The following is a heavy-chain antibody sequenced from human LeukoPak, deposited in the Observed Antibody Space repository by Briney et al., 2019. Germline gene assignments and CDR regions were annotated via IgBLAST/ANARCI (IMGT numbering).Heavy chain of an antibody. CDR3: ARGTDYYDSSGPFDY. J-gene: IGHJ4*02. CDR1: GYTFTSYG. D-gene: IGHD3-22*01. CDR2: ISAYNGNT. Sequence: ASVKVSCKASGYTFTSYGISWVRQAPGQGLEWMGWISAYNGNTNYAQKLQGRVTMTTDTSTSTAYMDLRSLRSDDTAVYYCARGTDYYDSSGPFDYWGQGTLVTVSS. V-gene: IGHV1-18*01.